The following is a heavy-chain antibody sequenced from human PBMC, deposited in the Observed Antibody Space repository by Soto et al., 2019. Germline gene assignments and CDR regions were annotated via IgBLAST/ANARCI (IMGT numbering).Heavy chain of an antibody. Sequence: PGGSLRLSCAASGFTFSGHVMIWVRQAPGKGLEWVSGISTGGGSTDYADSVKGRFTISRDNSRNTVYLQMNSLRGDDTALYYCVKNSGWFNTWGQGALVTVSS. D-gene: IGHD3-10*01. V-gene: IGHV3-23*01. J-gene: IGHJ5*02. CDR3: VKNSGWFNT. CDR1: GFTFSGHV. CDR2: ISTGGGST.